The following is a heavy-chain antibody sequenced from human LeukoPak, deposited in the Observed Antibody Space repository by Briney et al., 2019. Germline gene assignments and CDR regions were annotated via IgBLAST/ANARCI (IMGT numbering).Heavy chain of an antibody. CDR2: MSFDETKR. D-gene: IGHD1-1*01. CDR3: AKVMAERNTFTPYFDY. Sequence: GGSLRLSCVGSGLTFSNYDIHWVRQAPGKGLEWVAVMSFDETKRYYADSVNGRFFVSRDNPLNTVHLQLNNLTAEDTAVYYCAKVMAERNTFTPYFDYWGQGALVTVSS. CDR1: GLTFSNYD. V-gene: IGHV3-30*18. J-gene: IGHJ4*02.